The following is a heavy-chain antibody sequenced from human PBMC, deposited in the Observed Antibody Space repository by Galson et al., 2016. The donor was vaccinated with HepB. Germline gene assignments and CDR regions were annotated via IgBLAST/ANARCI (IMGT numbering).Heavy chain of an antibody. D-gene: IGHD3-10*01. CDR1: GFTFNHYA. V-gene: IGHV3-64D*06. Sequence: SLRLSCAASGFTFNHYALHWVRQAPGKGLEYVSTVSADGFATYYADSVKGRFTISRDNSKNTQYLQMSSLRPEDAALYYCVKDRGCTHCRYDYWGQGALVTVSS. CDR2: VSADGFAT. J-gene: IGHJ4*02. CDR3: VKDRGCTHCRYDY.